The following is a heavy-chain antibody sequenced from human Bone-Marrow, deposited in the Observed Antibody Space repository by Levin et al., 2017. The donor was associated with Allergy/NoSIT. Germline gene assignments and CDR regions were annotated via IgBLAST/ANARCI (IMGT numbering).Heavy chain of an antibody. Sequence: GESLKISCTASGFSFSAYWMSWVRQAPGKGLEWVASISGDGSAKFYVDSVKGRFTISRDNAKNSLYLQMNSLRAEDTAVYYCSRCEDYWGQGTLVTVSS. CDR3: SRCEDY. J-gene: IGHJ4*02. CDR2: ISGDGSAK. CDR1: GFSFSAYW. V-gene: IGHV3-7*01.